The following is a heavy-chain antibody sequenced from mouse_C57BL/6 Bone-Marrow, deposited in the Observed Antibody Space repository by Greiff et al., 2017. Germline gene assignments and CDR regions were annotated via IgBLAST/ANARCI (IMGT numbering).Heavy chain of an antibody. CDR2: FYPGSGSI. D-gene: IGHD1-1*01. Sequence: QVQLQQSGAELVKPGASVKLSCKASGYTFTEYTIHWVKQRSGQGLEWIGWFYPGSGSIKYNEKFKDKATLTADKSSSTVYMELSRLTSEDSAVYFCARHEFYPYYYGSSVAWFAYWGQGTLVTVSA. CDR1: GYTFTEYT. CDR3: ARHEFYPYYYGSSVAWFAY. J-gene: IGHJ3*01. V-gene: IGHV1-62-2*01.